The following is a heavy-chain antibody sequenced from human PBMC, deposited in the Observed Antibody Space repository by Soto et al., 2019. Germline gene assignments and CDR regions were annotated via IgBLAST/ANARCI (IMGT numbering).Heavy chain of an antibody. CDR3: AADLAVAGPYYYYYGMDV. CDR2: IVVGSGNT. CDR1: GFTFTSSA. V-gene: IGHV1-58*01. D-gene: IGHD6-19*01. Sequence: SVNVSCKASGFTFTSSAVQSRRQARGQRLEWIVWIVVGSGNTNYAQKFQERVTITRDMSTSTAYMELSSLRSEDTAVYYCAADLAVAGPYYYYYGMDVWGQGPTVTVSS. J-gene: IGHJ6*02.